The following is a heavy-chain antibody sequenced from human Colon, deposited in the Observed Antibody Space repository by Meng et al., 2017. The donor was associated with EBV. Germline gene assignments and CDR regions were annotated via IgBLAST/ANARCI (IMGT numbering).Heavy chain of an antibody. J-gene: IGHJ4*02. CDR3: ARVSSGWDYFDY. Sequence: QVQLQESGQGLVKPSQTLSFTCTVSGGSVSSGGYYWTWIRQHPGKGLEWFGNIYYSGSTFYNPSLKRRVIISIDTSKNQFSLNLRSVTAADTAVYYCARVSSGWDYFDYWGQGTLVTVSS. CDR2: IYYSGST. D-gene: IGHD6-19*01. CDR1: GGSVSSGGYY. V-gene: IGHV4-31*03.